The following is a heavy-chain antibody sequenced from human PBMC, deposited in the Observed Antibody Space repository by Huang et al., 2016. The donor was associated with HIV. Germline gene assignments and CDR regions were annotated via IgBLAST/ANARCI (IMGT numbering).Heavy chain of an antibody. J-gene: IGHJ5*02. D-gene: IGHD6-19*01. Sequence: EVELVESGGGLVKPGGSLRLSCAASGFAFSSYGMNWVRQAPGNGLGWVAFIGSGSIYIYYADSVKGRVTISRDNAKSSIYLQLDSLRAEDTAVYYCAYQQWLVGGLNHWGQGTLVVVSS. CDR2: IGSGSIYI. CDR3: AYQQWLVGGLNH. V-gene: IGHV3-21*02. CDR1: GFAFSSYG.